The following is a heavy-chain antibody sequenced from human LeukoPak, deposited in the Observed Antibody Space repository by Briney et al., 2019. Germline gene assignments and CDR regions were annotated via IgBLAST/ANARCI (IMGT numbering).Heavy chain of an antibody. J-gene: IGHJ4*02. CDR1: GYTFTSYD. Sequence: ASVKVSCKASGYTFTSYDINWVRQATGQGLEWMGWMNPNSGNTGYAQKFQGRVTITRNTSISTAYMELSSLRSEDTAVYYCARGLTMVRGVIITGFEYWGQGTLVTVSS. CDR3: ARGLTMVRGVIITGFEY. V-gene: IGHV1-8*03. D-gene: IGHD3-10*01. CDR2: MNPNSGNT.